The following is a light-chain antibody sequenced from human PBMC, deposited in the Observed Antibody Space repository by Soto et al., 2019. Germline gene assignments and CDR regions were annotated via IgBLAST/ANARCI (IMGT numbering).Light chain of an antibody. J-gene: IGLJ2*01. CDR3: GTWDSTLSAVV. V-gene: IGLV1-51*01. Sequence: QSVLTQPPSVSAAPGQKVTISCAGGNSNIGTNYVSWYQQLPGTAPKVLIYDNNKRPSGTPDRFSGSKSGTSATLGIAGLQTGDAADYYCGTWDSTLSAVVFGGGTKLTVL. CDR1: NSNIGTNY. CDR2: DNN.